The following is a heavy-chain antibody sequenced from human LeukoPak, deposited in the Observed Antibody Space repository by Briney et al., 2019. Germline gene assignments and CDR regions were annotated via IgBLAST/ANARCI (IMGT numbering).Heavy chain of an antibody. CDR1: GFTFSSYE. Sequence: PGGSLRLSCAASGFTFSSYEMNWVRQAPGKGLVWVSRINSDGINTSYADSVKGRFTISRDNAKNTLNLQMNSLRAEDTAEYYCARGHIVVLTAPDYWGQGTLVTVSS. V-gene: IGHV3-74*01. J-gene: IGHJ4*02. CDR3: ARGHIVVLTAPDY. CDR2: INSDGINT. D-gene: IGHD2-21*02.